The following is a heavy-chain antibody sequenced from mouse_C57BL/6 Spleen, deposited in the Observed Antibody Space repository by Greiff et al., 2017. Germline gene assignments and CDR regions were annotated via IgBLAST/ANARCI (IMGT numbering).Heavy chain of an antibody. Sequence: EVMLVESGGDLVKPGGSLKLSCAASGFTFSSYGMSWVRQTPDKRLEWVATISSGGSYTYYPDSVKGRFTISRDNAKNTLDLQMSSLKSEDTAMYYCARHGVVAEGWYFDVWGTGTTVTVSS. CDR2: ISSGGSYT. D-gene: IGHD1-1*01. J-gene: IGHJ1*03. CDR3: ARHGVVAEGWYFDV. CDR1: GFTFSSYG. V-gene: IGHV5-6*02.